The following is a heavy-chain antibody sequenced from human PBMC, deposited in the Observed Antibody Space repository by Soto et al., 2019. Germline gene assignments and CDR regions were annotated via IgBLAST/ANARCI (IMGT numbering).Heavy chain of an antibody. CDR1: GGSFSGYY. V-gene: IGHV4-34*01. CDR2: INHSGST. Sequence: PSETLSLTCAVYGGSFSGYYWSWIRQPPGKGLEWIGEINHSGSTNYNPSLKSRVTMSVDTSKNQFSLKLSSVTAADTAVYYCARGEDAFFYYGLDVWGQGITVTVSS. CDR3: ARGEDAFFYYGLDV. J-gene: IGHJ6*02.